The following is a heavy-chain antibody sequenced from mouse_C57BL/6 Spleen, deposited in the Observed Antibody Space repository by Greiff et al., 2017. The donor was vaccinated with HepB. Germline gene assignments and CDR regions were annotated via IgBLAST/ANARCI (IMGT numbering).Heavy chain of an antibody. Sequence: QVQLQQPGAELVKPGASVKLSCKASGYTFTSYWLQWVNQRPGQGLEWIGEIDPSDSYTNYNQKFKGKATLTVYTSSSTAYMQLSSLTSDDSAVYYCARSTTVVDAYWGQGTLVTVSA. J-gene: IGHJ3*01. CDR2: IDPSDSYT. CDR1: GYTFTSYW. D-gene: IGHD1-1*01. V-gene: IGHV1-50*01. CDR3: ARSTTVVDAY.